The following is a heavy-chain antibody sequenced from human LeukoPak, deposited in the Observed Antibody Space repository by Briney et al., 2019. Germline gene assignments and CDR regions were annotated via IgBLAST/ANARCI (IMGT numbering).Heavy chain of an antibody. CDR3: ARDPGXXAXYTFDI. CDR2: IXYXXSNX. J-gene: IGHJ3*02. Sequence: PGGSLRLSCAASGFTFSSYAMHWVRQAPGKGLEWVAVIXYXXSNXYYADSVKGRFTISRDNSKNTLYLQMNSLRAEDTAVYYCARDPGXXAXYTFDIWGQGTMVTVSS. V-gene: IGHV3-30-3*01. D-gene: IGHD6-13*01. CDR1: GFTFSSYA.